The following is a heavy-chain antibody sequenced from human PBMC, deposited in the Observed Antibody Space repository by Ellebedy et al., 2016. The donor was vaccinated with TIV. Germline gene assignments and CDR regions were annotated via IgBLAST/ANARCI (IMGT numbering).Heavy chain of an antibody. D-gene: IGHD2-2*01. CDR3: ARVFISYFFDY. Sequence: GGSLRLSCAASGFTFSSYAMSWVRQAPGKGLEWVAFISSDGSETYYRDSVKGRFTISRDSSRNTVYLQMNNLRADDTAVHYCARVFISYFFDYWGQGTLVTVSS. CDR1: GFTFSSYA. J-gene: IGHJ4*02. CDR2: ISSDGSET. V-gene: IGHV3-30*03.